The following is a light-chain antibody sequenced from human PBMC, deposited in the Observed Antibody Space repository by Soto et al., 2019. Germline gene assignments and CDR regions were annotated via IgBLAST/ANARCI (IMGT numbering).Light chain of an antibody. Sequence: EIVVTQSPATLSLSPGERATVSCAASQSVSSSSLAWYQQKPGLAPRLLIYDASSRATGIPDRFSGSGSGTDFTLTISRLEPEDFAVYYCQHYGSSPLTFGQGTRLEI. J-gene: IGKJ5*01. CDR1: QSVSSSS. V-gene: IGKV3D-20*01. CDR3: QHYGSSPLT. CDR2: DAS.